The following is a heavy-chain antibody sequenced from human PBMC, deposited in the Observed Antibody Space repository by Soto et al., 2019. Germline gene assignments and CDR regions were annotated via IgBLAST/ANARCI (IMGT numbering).Heavy chain of an antibody. Sequence: GGSLRLSCAASGFTFSGSAMHWVRQASGKGLEWVGRIRSKANSYATAYAASVKGRFTISRDDSKNTAYLQMNSLKTEDTAVYYCTRPVVDCSSTSCDSWSQGTLVTVSS. CDR2: IRSKANSYAT. CDR3: TRPVVDCSSTSCDS. J-gene: IGHJ4*02. V-gene: IGHV3-73*01. D-gene: IGHD2-2*01. CDR1: GFTFSGSA.